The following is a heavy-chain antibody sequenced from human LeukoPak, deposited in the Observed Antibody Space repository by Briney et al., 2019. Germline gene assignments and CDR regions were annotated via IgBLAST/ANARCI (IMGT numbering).Heavy chain of an antibody. CDR3: ARDHWGIVENGYDYFYYDMDV. CDR1: GGSFSTSG. Sequence: SVKVSCKASGGSFSTSGFSWVQQAPGQGLEWMGGVIPIYGTPSYAQKFQGRVTITTDESTSTAYMELSSLRSEDTAVYYCARDHWGIVENGYDYFYYDMDVWGQGTTVTVSS. J-gene: IGHJ6*02. CDR2: VIPIYGTP. D-gene: IGHD7-27*01. V-gene: IGHV1-69*05.